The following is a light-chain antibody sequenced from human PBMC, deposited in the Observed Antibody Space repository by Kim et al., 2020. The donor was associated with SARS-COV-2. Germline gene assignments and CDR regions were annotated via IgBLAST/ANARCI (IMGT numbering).Light chain of an antibody. V-gene: IGKV3-20*01. CDR1: QSVSSSY. CDR2: GAS. Sequence: EIVLTQSPGTLSLSPGERATLSCRASQSVSSSYLAWYQQKPGQAPRLLIYGASSMATGIPDRFSGGGSGTDFTLTISRLEPEDFAVYWFQQYASSPLTFGQGTKVDIK. J-gene: IGKJ1*01. CDR3: QQYASSPLT.